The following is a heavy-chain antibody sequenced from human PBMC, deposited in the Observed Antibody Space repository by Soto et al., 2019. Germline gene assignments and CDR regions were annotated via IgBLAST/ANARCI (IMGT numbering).Heavy chain of an antibody. CDR3: ARLIRFLDQYYYDYYMDV. Sequence: PSETLSLTCTVSGGSISSGDYYWSWIRQPPGKGLEWIGYIYYSGSTYYNPSLKSRVTISVDTSKNQFSLKLSSVTAADTAVYYCARLIRFLDQYYYDYYMDVWGKGTTVTVSS. V-gene: IGHV4-30-4*01. D-gene: IGHD3-3*01. CDR1: GGSISSGDYY. CDR2: IYYSGST. J-gene: IGHJ6*03.